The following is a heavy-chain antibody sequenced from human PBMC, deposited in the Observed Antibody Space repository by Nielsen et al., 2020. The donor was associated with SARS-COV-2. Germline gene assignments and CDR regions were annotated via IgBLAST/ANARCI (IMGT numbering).Heavy chain of an antibody. CDR3: ARGRAPLRY. Sequence: SETLSLTCTVSGGSISRDYWSWIRQPPGGKLEWIGYMFYNGRTNYSPSLKGRVTISLGTSRSQFSLKLKSVTSADTAVYYCARGRAPLRYWGQGILVTVSS. V-gene: IGHV4-59*01. D-gene: IGHD2-15*01. CDR1: GGSISRDY. J-gene: IGHJ4*02. CDR2: MFYNGRT.